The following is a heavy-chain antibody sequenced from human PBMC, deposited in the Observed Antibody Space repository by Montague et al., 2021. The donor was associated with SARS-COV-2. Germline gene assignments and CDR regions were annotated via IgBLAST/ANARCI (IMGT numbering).Heavy chain of an antibody. CDR1: GGPITTGSYH. Sequence: TLSLTCAVSGGPITTGSYHWSWLRQHPGKGLEWIAYIHYSGNAHYSPTLQSRALISVDTSNNYFSLNLKSVTAADTAVYFCARQRPMITFGVTVTGIYDVWGQGSLVIVSS. CDR3: ARQRPMITFGVTVTGIYDV. V-gene: IGHV4-31*11. J-gene: IGHJ4*02. D-gene: IGHD3-16*01. CDR2: IHYSGNA.